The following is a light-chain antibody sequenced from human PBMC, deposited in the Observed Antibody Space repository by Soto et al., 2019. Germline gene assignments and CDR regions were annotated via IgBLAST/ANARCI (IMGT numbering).Light chain of an antibody. CDR2: KAS. CDR3: QQYNSYSSWT. Sequence: DIQMTQSPSTLSASVGDRVTITCRASQSISSGLAWYQQKPGKAPKLLIYKASSLESGVPSRFSGSGSGTEFTLTISSLQPDDFATYYCQQYNSYSSWTCGQGTKVEIK. V-gene: IGKV1-5*03. CDR1: QSISSG. J-gene: IGKJ1*01.